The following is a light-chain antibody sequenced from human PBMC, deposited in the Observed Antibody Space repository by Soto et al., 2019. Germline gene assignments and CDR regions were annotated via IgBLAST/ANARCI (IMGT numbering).Light chain of an antibody. Sequence: QSALTQPRSVSGSPGQSVTISCTGTSSDVGGYNYVSWYQQHPGKAPKLMICDVSKRPSGVPDRFSGSKSGHTASLTISGLQAEDEADYYCCSYAGGPYVFGTGTKVTVL. V-gene: IGLV2-11*01. CDR3: CSYAGGPYV. CDR1: SSDVGGYNY. CDR2: DVS. J-gene: IGLJ1*01.